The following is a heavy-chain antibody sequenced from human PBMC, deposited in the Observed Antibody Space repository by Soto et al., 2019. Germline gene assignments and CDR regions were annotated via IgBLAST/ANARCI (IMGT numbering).Heavy chain of an antibody. CDR1: GGTFSSYA. CDR2: IITIFGTA. V-gene: IGHV1-69*06. CDR3: AEGGSSGWYDNFDY. J-gene: IGHJ4*02. D-gene: IGHD6-19*01. Sequence: QVQLVQSGAEVKKPGSSVKVSCKASGGTFSSYAISWVRQAPGQGLEWLGGIITIFGTANYAQKFQGRVTITADKSTSTAEMELSSLRSEDTAVYYCAEGGSSGWYDNFDYWGQGTLVTVSS.